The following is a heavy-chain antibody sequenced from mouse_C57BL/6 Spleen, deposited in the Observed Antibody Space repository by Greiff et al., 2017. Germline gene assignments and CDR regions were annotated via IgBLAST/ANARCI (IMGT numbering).Heavy chain of an antibody. J-gene: IGHJ1*03. CDR3: ARSGATVVAFDV. D-gene: IGHD1-1*01. Sequence: QVQLQQSGAELVKPGASVKMSCKASGYTFTSYWITWVKQRPGQGLEWIGDIYPGSGSTNYNEKFKSKATLTVDTSSSTAYMQLSSLTSEDSAVYYCARSGATVVAFDVWGTGTTVTVSS. CDR1: GYTFTSYW. CDR2: IYPGSGST. V-gene: IGHV1-55*01.